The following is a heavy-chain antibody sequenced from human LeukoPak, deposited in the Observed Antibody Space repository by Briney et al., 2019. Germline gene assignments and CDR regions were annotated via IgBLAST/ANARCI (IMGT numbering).Heavy chain of an antibody. CDR1: GYTFTSYD. CDR3: ARASPYNWAIDY. J-gene: IGHJ4*02. CDR2: ITPIFGTA. V-gene: IGHV1-69*05. D-gene: IGHD1-20*01. Sequence: SVKVSCKAPGYTFTSYDINWVRQAPGQGLEWMGGITPIFGTANYAQKFQGRVTITTDESTSTAYMELSSLRSEDTAVYYCARASPYNWAIDYWGQGTLVTVSS.